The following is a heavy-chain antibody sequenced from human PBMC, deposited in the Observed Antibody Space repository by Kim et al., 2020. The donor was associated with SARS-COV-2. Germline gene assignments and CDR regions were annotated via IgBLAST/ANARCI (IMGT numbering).Heavy chain of an antibody. D-gene: IGHD5-12*01. CDR3: AHSTRLRFDY. J-gene: IGHJ4*02. CDR2: DDK. Sequence: DDKLYSPSLKSRLTITKDTSQNRVVLTMTNMDPVDTATYYCAHSTRLRFDYWGQGTLVAVSS. V-gene: IGHV2-5*01.